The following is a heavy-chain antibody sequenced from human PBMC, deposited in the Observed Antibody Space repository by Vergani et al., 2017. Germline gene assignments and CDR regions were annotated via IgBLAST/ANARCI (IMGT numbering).Heavy chain of an antibody. J-gene: IGHJ3*01. Sequence: QVQLQESGPGLVKPSETLSLTCTVSGDSVISTDYHWGWIRQPPGKGLEWIGSMDYSGSTSYNPSLESRISISFETPKNQFSLRLTSVTAADTAVYYCARDNKQLRPRSFDLWVQGTMVTVSS. CDR3: ARDNKQLRPRSFDL. CDR2: MDYSGST. V-gene: IGHV4-39*02. D-gene: IGHD4-23*01. CDR1: GDSVISTDYH.